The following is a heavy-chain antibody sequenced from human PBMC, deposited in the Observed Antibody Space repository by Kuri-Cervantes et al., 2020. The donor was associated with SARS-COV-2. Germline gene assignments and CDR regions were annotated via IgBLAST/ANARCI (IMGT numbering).Heavy chain of an antibody. Sequence: GESLKISCAASGFTFDDYGMSWVRQAPGKGLEWVSGINWNGGSTGYADSVKGRFTISRDNSKNTLYLQMNSLRAEDTAVYYCAKDGSSGWEDFDYWGQGTLVTVSS. D-gene: IGHD6-19*01. CDR1: GFTFDDYG. J-gene: IGHJ4*02. CDR2: INWNGGST. CDR3: AKDGSSGWEDFDY. V-gene: IGHV3-20*04.